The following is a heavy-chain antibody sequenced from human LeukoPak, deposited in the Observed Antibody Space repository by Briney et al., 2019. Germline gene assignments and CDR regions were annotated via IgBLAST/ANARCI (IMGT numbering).Heavy chain of an antibody. Sequence: GGSLRLSCAASGFTFSSYAMSWVRQAPGKGLEWVSAISGSGGSPYYADSVKGRFTISRDNSKNTLYLQMNSLRAEDTAVYYCAKPYYYDSSGYYLDYWGQGTLVTVSS. CDR3: AKPYYYDSSGYYLDY. CDR1: GFTFSSYA. CDR2: ISGSGGSP. D-gene: IGHD3-22*01. V-gene: IGHV3-23*01. J-gene: IGHJ4*02.